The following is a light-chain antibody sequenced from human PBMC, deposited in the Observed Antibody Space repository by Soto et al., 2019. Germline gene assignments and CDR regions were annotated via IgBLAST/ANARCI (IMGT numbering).Light chain of an antibody. CDR1: QTINGW. Sequence: DIQMTQSPSTLSASVGDRVIITCRASQTINGWLAWHQQRPGTAPKLLIHDVSILESGVPSRFSGSGYGTEFTLTISSLQPDDFATYYCQQYETYSPATFGQGTKVEVK. V-gene: IGKV1-5*01. CDR2: DVS. CDR3: QQYETYSPAT. J-gene: IGKJ1*01.